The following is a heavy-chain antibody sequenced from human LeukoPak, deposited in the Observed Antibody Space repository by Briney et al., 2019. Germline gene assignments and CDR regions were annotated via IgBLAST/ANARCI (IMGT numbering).Heavy chain of an antibody. V-gene: IGHV3-21*01. CDR3: AVHSSGYYYYMDV. CDR2: ISSSSTFI. J-gene: IGHJ6*03. Sequence: GGSLRLSCAASGFTFSTYSMNWVRQTPEKGLEWVSSISSSSTFIYYADSVKGRFTISRDNAKNSLYLQMNSLRAEDTAVYFCAVHSSGYYYYMDVWGKGTTVTVSS. D-gene: IGHD6-19*01. CDR1: GFTFSTYS.